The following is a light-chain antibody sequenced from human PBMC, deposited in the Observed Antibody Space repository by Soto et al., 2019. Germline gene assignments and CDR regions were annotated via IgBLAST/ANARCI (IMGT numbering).Light chain of an antibody. CDR2: DVS. J-gene: IGKJ1*01. CDR1: QTVNGW. Sequence: DIQMTQSPSTLSASIGDRVTITCRASQTVNGWLAWYQQRPGKAPKLLIYDVSALQSGVPSRFSGSGSGTEFTLHISSLQPDDFATYYCQQNNNYPWTFGQGTKVEIK. CDR3: QQNNNYPWT. V-gene: IGKV1-5*03.